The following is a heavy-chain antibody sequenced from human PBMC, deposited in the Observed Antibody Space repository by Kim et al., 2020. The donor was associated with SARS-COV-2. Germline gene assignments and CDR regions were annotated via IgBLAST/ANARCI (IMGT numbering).Heavy chain of an antibody. CDR3: AREMGDTVIGYYYMDV. CDR2: INAGNGNT. CDR1: GYTFTSYA. Sequence: ASVKVSCKASGYTFTSYAMHWVRQAPGQRLEWMGWINAGNGNTKYSQKFQGRVTITRDTSASTAYMELSSLRSEDTAVYYCAREMGDTVIGYYYMDVWGKGTTVTVSS. J-gene: IGHJ6*03. D-gene: IGHD4-17*01. V-gene: IGHV1-3*01.